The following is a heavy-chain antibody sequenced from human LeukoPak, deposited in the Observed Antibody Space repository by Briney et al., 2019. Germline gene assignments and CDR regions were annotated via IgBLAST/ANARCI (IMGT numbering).Heavy chain of an antibody. CDR2: ISGSGGST. CDR1: KFTFSNYA. D-gene: IGHD3/OR15-3a*01. J-gene: IGHJ4*02. V-gene: IGHV3-23*01. CDR3: AKRSNFWTGYLDY. Sequence: GGSLRLSCTASKFTFSNYAMSWVRPAPGKGLEWVSVISGSGGSTYYADSVKGRFTISRDNSKDTLFLQMNSLRTEDTAVYYCAKRSNFWTGYLDYWGQGTLVTVSS.